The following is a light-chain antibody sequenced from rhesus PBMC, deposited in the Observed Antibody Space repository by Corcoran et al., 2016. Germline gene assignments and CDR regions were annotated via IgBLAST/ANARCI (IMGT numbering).Light chain of an antibody. CDR2: AAS. V-gene: IGKV1-43*01. J-gene: IGKJ3*01. CDR1: QGISTY. CDR3: LQYNSNPFT. Sequence: DIQMTQSPSSLSASVGDRVTITCRASQGISTYLNWYQQKPGKAPKRLIYAASRLESGVPSRFSGSGSGTDFTPTISSLQPEDFATYYCLQYNSNPFTFGPGTKLDIK.